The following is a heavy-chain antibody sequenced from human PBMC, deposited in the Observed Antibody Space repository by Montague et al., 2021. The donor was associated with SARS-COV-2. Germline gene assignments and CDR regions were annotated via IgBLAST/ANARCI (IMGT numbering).Heavy chain of an antibody. V-gene: IGHV4-59*08. CDR3: AATDYFASGKYAF. CDR2: IYYSGTT. J-gene: IGHJ4*02. CDR1: GGSISGYF. Sequence: SETLSLTCTVSGGSISGYFWSWIRQSPGKGLEWIGYIYYSGTTKYNPALKSRVAISLETSKNQFSLKLNSMTAADTAAYYCAATDYFASGKYAFWGQGTWVTVSS. D-gene: IGHD3-10*01.